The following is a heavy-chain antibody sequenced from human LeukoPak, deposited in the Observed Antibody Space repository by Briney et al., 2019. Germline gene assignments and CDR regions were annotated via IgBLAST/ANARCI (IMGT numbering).Heavy chain of an antibody. Sequence: VASVKVSCKASGYTFTSYDFNWVRQATGQRPEWMGWMSPNSGDTGYAQKFQDRVTMTRNTSISTAYMELSSLRSDDTAVYYCERGPPNWGYDYWGPGTLVTVSS. CDR3: ERGPPNWGYDY. V-gene: IGHV1-8*01. CDR1: GYTFTSYD. CDR2: MSPNSGDT. D-gene: IGHD7-27*01. J-gene: IGHJ4*02.